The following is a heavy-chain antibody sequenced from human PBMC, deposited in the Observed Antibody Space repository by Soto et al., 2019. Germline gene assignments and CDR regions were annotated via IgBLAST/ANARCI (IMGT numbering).Heavy chain of an antibody. J-gene: IGHJ4*02. CDR3: ARGPRSGNTIFLNY. CDR2: ITTSSDT. CDR1: GFTFSDYY. Sequence: GGSLRLSCAASGFTFSDYYISWIRQPPGKGLEWVSSITTSSDTNYADSVKGRFTVSRDDAMNSLYLQMNSLRAEDTAVYYCARGPRSGNTIFLNYWGQGTLVTVSS. V-gene: IGHV3-11*05. D-gene: IGHD3-9*01.